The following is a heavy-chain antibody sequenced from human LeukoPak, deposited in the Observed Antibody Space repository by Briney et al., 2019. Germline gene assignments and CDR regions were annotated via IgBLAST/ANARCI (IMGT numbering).Heavy chain of an antibody. CDR3: AREHIAARTIDY. J-gene: IGHJ4*02. CDR1: GYTFTNYG. D-gene: IGHD6-6*01. CDR2: ISASNGDT. Sequence: ASVKVSCKASGYTFTNYGITWVRQAPGQGLEWMGWISASNGDTHYSEKFQDRITVTTDTSTSTAYMELRSLVSDDTAVYYCAREHIAARTIDYWGQGTLVTVSS. V-gene: IGHV1-18*01.